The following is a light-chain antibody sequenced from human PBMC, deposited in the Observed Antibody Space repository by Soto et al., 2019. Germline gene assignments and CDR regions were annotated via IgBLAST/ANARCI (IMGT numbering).Light chain of an antibody. Sequence: QAVLTQPPSASGTPGQTVTISCSGSNSNIGSNTVSWFHQLPGRAPKLLLYNNIYRPPGVPDRFSGSKSGTSVSLAISGLQSEDEADYYCAAWDDSLDGHVVFGGGTQLTVL. CDR3: AAWDDSLDGHVV. CDR1: NSNIGSNT. V-gene: IGLV1-44*01. J-gene: IGLJ7*01. CDR2: NNI.